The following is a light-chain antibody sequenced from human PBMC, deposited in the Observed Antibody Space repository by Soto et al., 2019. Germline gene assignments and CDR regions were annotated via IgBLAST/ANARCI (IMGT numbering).Light chain of an antibody. Sequence: EIVLTQSPATLSLSPGERATLSCRASQSVRTNLVWYQQKVGQAPRLLIYDASNRATGIPARFSGSGSGTDFTLTLSSLEPEDFAVYYCQQRYNWPLITFGQGTRLEIK. CDR1: QSVRTN. CDR2: DAS. CDR3: QQRYNWPLIT. V-gene: IGKV3-11*01. J-gene: IGKJ5*01.